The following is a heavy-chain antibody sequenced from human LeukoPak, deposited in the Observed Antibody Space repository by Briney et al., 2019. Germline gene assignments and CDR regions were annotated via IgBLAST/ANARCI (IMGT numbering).Heavy chain of an antibody. J-gene: IGHJ4*02. CDR3: ASPGSYGSGSPFDY. CDR2: IIPIFGTA. V-gene: IGHV1-69*05. Sequence: SVKVSCXASGGTFSSYAISWVRQARGQGLEWMGGIIPIFGTANYAQKFQGRVTITTDESTSTAYMELSSLRTEDTAVYYCASPGSYGSGSPFDYWGQGTLVTVSS. CDR1: GGTFSSYA. D-gene: IGHD3-10*01.